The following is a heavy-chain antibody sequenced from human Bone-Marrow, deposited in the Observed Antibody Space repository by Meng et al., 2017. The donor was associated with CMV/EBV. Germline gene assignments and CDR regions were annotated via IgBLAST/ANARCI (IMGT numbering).Heavy chain of an antibody. J-gene: IGHJ3*01. CDR3: ARDDKYDGSEDV. CDR1: GFMFSDYW. D-gene: IGHD3-22*01. V-gene: IGHV3-7*01. CDR2: IKKDGSEK. Sequence: GESLKISFSVSGFMFSDYWMSWVRQAPGKGLEWVANIKKDGSEKYYVDSVKGRLTISRDNAKNSVYLEMNSLRVEDTAVYYCARDDKYDGSEDVWGQGTLVTVSS.